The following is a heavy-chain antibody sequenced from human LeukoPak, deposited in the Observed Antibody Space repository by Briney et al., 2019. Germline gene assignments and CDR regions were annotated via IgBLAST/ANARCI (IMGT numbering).Heavy chain of an antibody. CDR2: MNANSGDT. CDR3: ARACSGGTCFNWFDP. CDR1: GYSFNSYD. V-gene: IGHV1-8*01. D-gene: IGHD2-15*01. J-gene: IGHJ5*02. Sequence: ASVKVSCKASGYSFNSYDINWLRQATGQGPEWMGWMNANSGDTGYAQRFQGSVTMTRNTSIRTAYMELTSLTSDDTAVYFCARACSGGTCFNWFDPWGQGTLVIVSS.